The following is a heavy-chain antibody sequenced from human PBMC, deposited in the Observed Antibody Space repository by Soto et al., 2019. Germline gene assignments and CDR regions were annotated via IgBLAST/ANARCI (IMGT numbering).Heavy chain of an antibody. J-gene: IGHJ6*02. CDR2: IYYSGST. CDR3: ERDRLMATAGTAPPYFGLAV. D-gene: IGHD5-18*01. V-gene: IGHV4-31*03. Sequence: SETLSLTCTVSGGCIRSGGYYWSWVRQSPRRGLEWIGNIYYSGSTYYNPSLKSRLTISVDTSKNQFSLNLSSVTAADTAVYYCERDRLMATAGTAPPYFGLAVWGQGTTVTVSS. CDR1: GGCIRSGGYY.